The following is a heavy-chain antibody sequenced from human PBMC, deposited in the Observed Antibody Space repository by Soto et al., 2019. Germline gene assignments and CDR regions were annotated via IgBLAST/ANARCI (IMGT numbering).Heavy chain of an antibody. J-gene: IGHJ4*02. CDR3: ASHHGGYCSGGSCRIPDY. D-gene: IGHD2-15*01. CDR1: GGTFSSYA. CDR2: IIPIFGTA. V-gene: IGHV1-69*01. Sequence: QVQLVQSGAEVKKPGSSVKVSCKASGGTFSSYAISWVRQAPGQGFEWMGGIIPIFGTANYAQKFQGRVTITADESTSTAYMELSSLRSEDTAVYYCASHHGGYCSGGSCRIPDYWGQGTLVTVSS.